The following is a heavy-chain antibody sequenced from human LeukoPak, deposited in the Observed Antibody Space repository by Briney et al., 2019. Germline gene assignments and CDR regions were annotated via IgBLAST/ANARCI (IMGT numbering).Heavy chain of an antibody. Sequence: ASVKVSCKASGYTFTSYYMHWVRQPPGQGLEWMGIINTSGGSTSYAQKFQGRVTMTRNTSTSTVYMEQSSLRSDDTAVYYCASSSSGDWFDPWGQGTMVTVSS. D-gene: IGHD6-6*01. CDR1: GYTFTSYY. CDR3: ASSSSGDWFDP. CDR2: INTSGGST. V-gene: IGHV1-46*01. J-gene: IGHJ5*02.